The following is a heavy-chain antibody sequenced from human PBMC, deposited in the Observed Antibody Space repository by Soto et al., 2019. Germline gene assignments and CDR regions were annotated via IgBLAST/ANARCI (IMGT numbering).Heavy chain of an antibody. V-gene: IGHV4-31*03. J-gene: IGHJ5*02. Sequence: SETLSLTCPVSGGSSISVGYCWSLNRQHPGKGLEWIGYIYYSGSTYYNPSLKSRVTISVDTSKNQFSLKLSSVTAADTAVYYCAIIGHTVIPSYGLTVSAPWGNGTLVTVSS. CDR2: IYYSGST. CDR3: AIIGHTVIPSYGLTVSAP. D-gene: IGHD4-4*01. CDR1: GGSSISVGYC.